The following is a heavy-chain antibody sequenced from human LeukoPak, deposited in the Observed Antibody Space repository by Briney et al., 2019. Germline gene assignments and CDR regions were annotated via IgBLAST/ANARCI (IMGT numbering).Heavy chain of an antibody. V-gene: IGHV1-8*01. J-gene: IGHJ6*03. CDR1: GYTFTIYD. CDR3: ARRPYGSGYYYYYMDV. Sequence: ASVKVSFKASGYTFTIYDINWVRQATGQGLEWMGWMNPNSGNTGYAQKFQGRVTMTRNTSISTAYMELSSLRSEDTAVYYCARRPYGSGYYYYYMDVWGKGTPVTISS. CDR2: MNPNSGNT. D-gene: IGHD3-10*01.